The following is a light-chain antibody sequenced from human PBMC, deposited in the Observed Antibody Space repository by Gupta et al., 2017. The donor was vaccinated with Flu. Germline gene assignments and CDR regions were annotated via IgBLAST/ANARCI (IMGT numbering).Light chain of an antibody. CDR2: AAS. V-gene: IGKV1-39*01. CDR1: QSISSY. CDR3: QQSYRNPPT. Sequence: DIQMTQSPSSLSASVGDRVTITFRASQSISSYLNWYQQKPGKAPKLLIYAASSLQSGVPSRFSGSGSGTDFTRTISSLQPEDFATYYCQQSYRNPPTFGQGTKVEIK. J-gene: IGKJ1*01.